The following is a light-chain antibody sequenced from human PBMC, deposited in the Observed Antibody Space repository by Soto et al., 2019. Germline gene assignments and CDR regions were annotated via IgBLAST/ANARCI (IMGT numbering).Light chain of an antibody. CDR1: QGISSD. J-gene: IGKJ4*01. CDR2: KTS. Sequence: DIQVTQSPSFMSASVGDRVTITCRASQGISSDLAWYQQKPGKAPNLLIYKTSNLESGVPSRFSGSGSGTEFSLTISSLQPDDFATYYCQQYKSFSLTFGGGTRVEVK. V-gene: IGKV1-5*03. CDR3: QQYKSFSLT.